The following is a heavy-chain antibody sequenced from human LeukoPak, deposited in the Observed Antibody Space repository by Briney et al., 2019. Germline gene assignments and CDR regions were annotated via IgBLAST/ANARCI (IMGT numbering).Heavy chain of an antibody. CDR3: ATASRGYGAYESYYFDY. J-gene: IGHJ4*02. CDR2: LYTGGKT. V-gene: IGHV3-53*01. Sequence: GGSLRLSCAASGFTVSLSYMTWVRQPPGKGLEWVSLLYTGGKTNYADSVKGRFTISRDNSRNTAFLQMSSLRVEDTAVYYCATASRGYGAYESYYFDYWGLGTLVTVSS. CDR1: GFTVSLSY. D-gene: IGHD5-12*01.